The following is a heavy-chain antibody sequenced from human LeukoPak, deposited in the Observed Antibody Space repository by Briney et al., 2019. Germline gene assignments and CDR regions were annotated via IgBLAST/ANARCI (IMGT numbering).Heavy chain of an antibody. CDR1: EFTFSSYA. V-gene: IGHV3-23*01. CDR2: ISGGGGRT. CDR3: AKGGLERPGY. Sequence: PGGSLRLSCAASEFTFSSYAMSWVRQAPGKGLEWVSAISGGGGRTYYADSVKGRFTISRDNSKNTLYLQMNSLRAEDTAVYYCAKGGLERPGYWGQGTLVTVSS. J-gene: IGHJ4*02. D-gene: IGHD1-1*01.